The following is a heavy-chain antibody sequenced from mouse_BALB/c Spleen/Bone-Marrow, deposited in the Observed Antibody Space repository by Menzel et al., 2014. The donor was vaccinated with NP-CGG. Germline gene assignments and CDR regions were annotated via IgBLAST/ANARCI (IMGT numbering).Heavy chain of an antibody. J-gene: IGHJ4*01. CDR2: INLSNGRT. D-gene: IGHD1-1*01. Sequence: VKLVESGAELVKPGASVKLSCKASGYTFXGYWMHWGKQRPGQGLEWIGEINLSNGRTNYNEKFKSMATLTVDKSSSTAYMQLSSLTSEDSAVFYCARLIYGSSYIVDFWGQGTSVTVSS. V-gene: IGHV1S81*02. CDR1: GYTFXGYW. CDR3: ARLIYGSSYIVDF.